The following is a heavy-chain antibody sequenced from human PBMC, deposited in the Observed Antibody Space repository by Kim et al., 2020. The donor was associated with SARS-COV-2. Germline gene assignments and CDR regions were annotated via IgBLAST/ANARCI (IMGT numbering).Heavy chain of an antibody. J-gene: IGHJ6*02. CDR2: ISYDGSNK. V-gene: IGHV3-30*04. CDR1: GFTFSSYA. Sequence: GGSLRLSCAASGFTFSSYAMHWVRQAPGKGLEWVAVISYDGSNKYYADSVKGRFTISRDNSKNTLYLQMNSLRAEDTAVYYCARGLGTTVGGLWWDGATRALNYYGMDVWGQGTTVTVSS. D-gene: IGHD2-21*01. CDR3: ARGLGTTVGGLWWDGATRALNYYGMDV.